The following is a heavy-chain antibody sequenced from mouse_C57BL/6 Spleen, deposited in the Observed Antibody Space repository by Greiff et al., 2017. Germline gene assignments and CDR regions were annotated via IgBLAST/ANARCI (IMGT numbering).Heavy chain of an antibody. D-gene: IGHD2-5*01. J-gene: IGHJ3*01. V-gene: IGHV6-3*01. CDR3: TGYYSNYVWAY. CDR1: GFTFSNYW. CDR2: IRLKSDNYAT. Sequence: EVKLVESGGGLVQPGGSMKLSCVASGFTFSNYWMNWVRQSPEKGLEWVAQIRLKSDNYATHYAESVKGRFTISRDDSKSSVYLQMNNLRAEDTGIYYCTGYYSNYVWAYWGQGTLVTVSA.